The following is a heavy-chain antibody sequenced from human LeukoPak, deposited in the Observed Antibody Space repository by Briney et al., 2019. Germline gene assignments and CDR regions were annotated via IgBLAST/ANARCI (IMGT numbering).Heavy chain of an antibody. J-gene: IGHJ4*02. Sequence: RGSLRLSCAASGFTFSDYYMSWIRQAPGKGLEWVSYISGSSSYTKYADSAKGRFTISRDNAKNSLYLQMNSLRAEDTAVYYCASRNYCGGDCYHDYWGQGTLVTVSS. CDR2: ISGSSSYT. V-gene: IGHV3-11*03. CDR1: GFTFSDYY. D-gene: IGHD2-21*02. CDR3: ASRNYCGGDCYHDY.